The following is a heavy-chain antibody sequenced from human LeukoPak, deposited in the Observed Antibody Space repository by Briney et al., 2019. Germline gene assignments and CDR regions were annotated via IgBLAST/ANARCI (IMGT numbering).Heavy chain of an antibody. Sequence: SETLSLTCTVSGGSISSYYWSWIRQPPGKGLEWIGYIYYSGSTNYNPSLKSRVTISVDTSKNQFSLKLSSVTAADTAVYYCASGGWGYCSSTACSQYFRHWGQGTLVTVCS. CDR1: GGSISSYY. D-gene: IGHD2-2*01. V-gene: IGHV4-59*13. CDR3: ASGGWGYCSSTACSQYFRH. CDR2: IYYSGST. J-gene: IGHJ1*01.